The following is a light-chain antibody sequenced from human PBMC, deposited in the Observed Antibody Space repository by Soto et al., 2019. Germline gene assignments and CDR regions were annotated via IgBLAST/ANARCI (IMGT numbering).Light chain of an antibody. Sequence: QSALTQPASVSGSPGQSITISCTGTSSDVGGYNYVSWYQQHPGKAPKLMIYDVSNRPSGVSTRFSGSKSGNTASLTISGLQAEDEADYYCSSYTSSSTLDVFGTGTKLTVL. CDR1: SSDVGGYNY. V-gene: IGLV2-14*01. CDR2: DVS. J-gene: IGLJ1*01. CDR3: SSYTSSSTLDV.